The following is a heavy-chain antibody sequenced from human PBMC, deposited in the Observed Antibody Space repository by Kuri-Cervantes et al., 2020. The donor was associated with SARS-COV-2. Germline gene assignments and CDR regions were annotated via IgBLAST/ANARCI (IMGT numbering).Heavy chain of an antibody. CDR1: GFTFSTYE. Sequence: GESLKIYCVASGFTFSTYEMNWVRQAPGKGLVWVSRINPDGSYTNNADSVKGRFTLSSDNAKNMLFLQMNSLRAEDTAVYYCVRDGDHWNFDYWGQGTLVTVSS. D-gene: IGHD1-1*01. V-gene: IGHV3-74*01. CDR3: VRDGDHWNFDY. CDR2: INPDGSYT. J-gene: IGHJ4*02.